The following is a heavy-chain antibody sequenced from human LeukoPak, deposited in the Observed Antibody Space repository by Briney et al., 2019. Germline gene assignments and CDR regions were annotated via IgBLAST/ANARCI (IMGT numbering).Heavy chain of an antibody. V-gene: IGHV1-69*06. Sequence: SVKVSCKASGGTFSSYAISWVRQAPGQGLEWMGGIIPIFGTANYAQKFQDRVTITADKSTSTAYMELSSLRSEDTAVYYCARARLAAAATGAFDIWGQGTMVTVSS. CDR1: GGTFSSYA. CDR3: ARARLAAAATGAFDI. J-gene: IGHJ3*02. D-gene: IGHD6-13*01. CDR2: IIPIFGTA.